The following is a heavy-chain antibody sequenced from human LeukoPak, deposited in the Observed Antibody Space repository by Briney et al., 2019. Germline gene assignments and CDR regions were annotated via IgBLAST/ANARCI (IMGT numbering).Heavy chain of an antibody. CDR1: GFTFSDYY. CDR3: ARDQYDTWSRRGNFDS. CDR2: ISYSSATI. Sequence: PGGSLRLSCAVSGFTFSDYYMSWIRQAPGKGLEWVSHISYSSATIYYADSVKGRFTISRDNTKNSLYLQMNSLRAEDTAVFYCARDQYDTWSRRGNFDSWGQGTLVIVSS. V-gene: IGHV3-11*01. J-gene: IGHJ4*02. D-gene: IGHD3-3*01.